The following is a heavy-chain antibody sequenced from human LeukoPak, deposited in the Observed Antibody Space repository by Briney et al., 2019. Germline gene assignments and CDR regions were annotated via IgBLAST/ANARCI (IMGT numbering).Heavy chain of an antibody. CDR1: GFTFSSYA. J-gene: IGHJ5*02. D-gene: IGHD2-2*01. V-gene: IGHV3-23*01. Sequence: PGGSLRLSCTASGFTFSSYAMTWVRQAPGKGLEWVSVISGPGSTTHHADSVKGRFTISRDNSKNTLYPQMNSLRAEDTAVYYCAKGRYCSSTSCYLTPNWFDPWGQGTLVTISS. CDR3: AKGRYCSSTSCYLTPNWFDP. CDR2: ISGPGSTT.